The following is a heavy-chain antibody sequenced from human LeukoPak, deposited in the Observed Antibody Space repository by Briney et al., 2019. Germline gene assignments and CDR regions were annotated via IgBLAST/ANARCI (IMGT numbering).Heavy chain of an antibody. D-gene: IGHD6-19*01. CDR2: ISGNGHTT. V-gene: IGHV3-23*01. J-gene: IGHJ4*02. CDR1: GFAFGCYV. CDR3: ANPVTQNSGWYVNGDY. Sequence: GGSLRLSCGASGFAFGCYVMNWVRQAPGKGREWASSISGNGHTTYYADSVRGRFTISRDNSKNTLYLQMNNLRAEDTAVYFCANPVTQNSGWYVNGDYWGQGTLVTVSS.